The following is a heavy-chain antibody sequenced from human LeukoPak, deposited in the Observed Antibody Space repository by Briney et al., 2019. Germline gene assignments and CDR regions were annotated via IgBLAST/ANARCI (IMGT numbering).Heavy chain of an antibody. D-gene: IGHD6-13*01. CDR2: IYYSGST. CDR1: GASVSSYY. CDR3: AMGFWYEEYFQH. J-gene: IGHJ1*01. V-gene: IGHV4-59*02. Sequence: SETLSLTCTASGASVSSYYWSWIRQPPGEGLEWIGYIYYSGSTNYNPSLKSRITISVDTSKNQFSLRLSSVTAADTAVYFCAMGFWYEEYFQHWGQGSLVIVSS.